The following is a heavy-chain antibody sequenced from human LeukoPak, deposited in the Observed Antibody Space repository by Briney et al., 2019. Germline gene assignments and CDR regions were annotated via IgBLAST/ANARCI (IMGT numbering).Heavy chain of an antibody. V-gene: IGHV3-21*03. Sequence: GGSLRLSCAASGFTFSSYSMNWVRQAPGKGLEWVSPISSSSSYIYYADSVKGRFTISRDNAKNSLYLQMNSLRAEDTAVYYCTTDVADIVVVPADDYWGQGTLVTVSS. D-gene: IGHD2-2*01. J-gene: IGHJ4*02. CDR1: GFTFSSYS. CDR3: TTDVADIVVVPADDY. CDR2: ISSSSSYI.